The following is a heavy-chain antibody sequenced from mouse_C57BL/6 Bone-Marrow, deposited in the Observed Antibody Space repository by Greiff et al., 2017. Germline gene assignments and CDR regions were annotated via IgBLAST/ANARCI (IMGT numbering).Heavy chain of an antibody. CDR3: ARDLGGLFDY. CDR2: ISYDGST. Sequence: DVKLVESGPGLVKPSQSLSLTCSVTGYSITSGYYWNWIRQFPGNKLEWMGYISYDGSTNYNPSLKNRISFTRDTTKNQFFLKLNSVTTEDTATCYCARDLGGLFDYWGQGTTLTVSS. CDR1: GYSITSGYY. J-gene: IGHJ2*01. D-gene: IGHD3-1*01. V-gene: IGHV3-6*01.